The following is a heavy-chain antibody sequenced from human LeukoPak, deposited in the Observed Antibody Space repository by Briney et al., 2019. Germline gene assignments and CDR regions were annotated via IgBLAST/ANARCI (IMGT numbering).Heavy chain of an antibody. CDR3: ARGEPAAGKALVY. Sequence: ASVKVSCKASGYTFTGYYMHWVRLAPGQGLEWMGWINPNSGGTNYAQKFQGWVTMTRDTSISTAYMELSRLRSDDTAVYYCARGEPAAGKALVYWGQGTLVTVSS. CDR1: GYTFTGYY. D-gene: IGHD6-13*01. J-gene: IGHJ4*02. V-gene: IGHV1-2*04. CDR2: INPNSGGT.